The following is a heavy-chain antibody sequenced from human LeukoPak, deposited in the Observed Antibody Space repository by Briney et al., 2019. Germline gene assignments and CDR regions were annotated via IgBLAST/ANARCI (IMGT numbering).Heavy chain of an antibody. CDR1: GGSISSFY. CDR2: IYYKGNT. J-gene: IGHJ5*02. D-gene: IGHD3-10*01. V-gene: IGHV4-59*01. Sequence: TSETLSFTCTVSGGSISSFYWSWIRQPPGKGLKWIGNIYYKGNTNYSPSLTSRVTISLDTSKNQFSLKLSSLTAADTAVYYCARSYSSGSYYSPFDPWGQGTLVTVSS. CDR3: ARSYSSGSYYSPFDP.